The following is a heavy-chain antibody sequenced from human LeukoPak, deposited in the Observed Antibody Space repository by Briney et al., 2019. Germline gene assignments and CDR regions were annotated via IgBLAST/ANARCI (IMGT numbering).Heavy chain of an antibody. Sequence: AGGSLRLSCAASGFTFSSSAMSWVRQVPGKGLEWVSGISASGGSTYYADSVRGRFTISRDNSKNTLYVQMNSLRDEDTAVYYCAKGLAVSGEDYWGQGTLVTVSS. V-gene: IGHV3-23*01. D-gene: IGHD6-19*01. CDR1: GFTFSSSA. CDR2: ISASGGST. J-gene: IGHJ4*02. CDR3: AKGLAVSGEDY.